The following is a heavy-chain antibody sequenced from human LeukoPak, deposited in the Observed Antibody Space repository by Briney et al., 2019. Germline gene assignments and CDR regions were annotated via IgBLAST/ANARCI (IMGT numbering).Heavy chain of an antibody. J-gene: IGHJ4*02. Sequence: PSETLSLTCTVSGGSISSNSHYWGWIRQPPGKGLEWIGSISYSGSTFYSPSLRSRVTISVDTSKKQFSLRLSSVTVADTAAYYCASQIIFCSTTNCQPLPFDYWGQGTLVTVSS. CDR3: ASQIIFCSTTNCQPLPFDY. V-gene: IGHV4-39*01. CDR1: GGSISSNSHY. CDR2: ISYSGST. D-gene: IGHD2-2*01.